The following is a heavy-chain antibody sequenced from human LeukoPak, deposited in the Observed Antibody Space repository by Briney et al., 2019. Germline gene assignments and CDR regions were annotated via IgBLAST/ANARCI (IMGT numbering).Heavy chain of an antibody. CDR2: IWLDGSAE. CDR3: ARDLNREDFGY. J-gene: IGHJ4*02. Sequence: PGGSLRLSCAASGFSFSSYDMHWVRQAPGKGLEWVAIIWLDGSAEYYGDSVKGRFTVSRDNSKNTLYLQMDSLRVEDTAVYYCARDLNREDFGYWGQGTLVAVSS. CDR1: GFSFSSYD. D-gene: IGHD1-14*01. V-gene: IGHV3-33*01.